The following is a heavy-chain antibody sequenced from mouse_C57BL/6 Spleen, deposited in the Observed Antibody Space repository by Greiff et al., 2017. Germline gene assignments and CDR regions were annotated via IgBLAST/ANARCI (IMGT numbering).Heavy chain of an antibody. CDR1: GFTFSSYA. V-gene: IGHV5-4*01. J-gene: IGHJ2*01. CDR3: ARDLFDGYYNYFDY. D-gene: IGHD2-3*01. CDR2: ISDGGSYT. Sequence: DVQLQESGGGLVKPGGSLKLSCAASGFTFSSYAMSWVRQTPEKRLEWVATISDGGSYTYYPDNVKGRFTISRDNAKNNLYLQMSHLKSEDTAMYYCARDLFDGYYNYFDYWGQGTTLTVSS.